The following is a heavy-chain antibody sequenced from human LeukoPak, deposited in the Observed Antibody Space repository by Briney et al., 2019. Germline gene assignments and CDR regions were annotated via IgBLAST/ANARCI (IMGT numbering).Heavy chain of an antibody. Sequence: SETLSLTCTVSGGSISSYYWSWIRQPPGKGLEWIGYIYTSGSTNYNPSLKSRVTISVDTSKNQFSLKLSSATAADTAVYYCARSKGPFDYWGQGTLVTVSS. V-gene: IGHV4-4*09. CDR1: GGSISSYY. CDR2: IYTSGST. CDR3: ARSKGPFDY. J-gene: IGHJ4*02.